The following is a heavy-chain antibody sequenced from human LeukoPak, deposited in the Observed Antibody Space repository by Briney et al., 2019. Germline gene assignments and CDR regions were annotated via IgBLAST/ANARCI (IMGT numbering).Heavy chain of an antibody. J-gene: IGHJ5*02. CDR1: GGSINSYY. V-gene: IGHV4-4*07. CDR2: IYPSGNT. CDR3: ASVSRDGYNHNWFDP. Sequence: PSETLSLTCTVSGGSINSYYWSWIRQPAGKGLEWIGRIYPSGNTNYNPSLKSRVTMSIDTSKNQFSLKVNSVTAADTAVYYCASVSRDGYNHNWFDPWGQGTLVTVSS. D-gene: IGHD5-24*01.